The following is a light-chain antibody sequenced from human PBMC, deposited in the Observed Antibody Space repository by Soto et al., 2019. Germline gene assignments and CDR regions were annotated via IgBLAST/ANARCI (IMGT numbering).Light chain of an antibody. Sequence: ALTQPASVSGSPGQSITISCTGTSSDVGAYNSVAWYQHNPGKAPKLMIYDVSNRPSGVSSRFSGSKSANTASLSISGLQADDEADYYCSSYTSSSTLGFGTGTKVNV. CDR3: SSYTSSSTLG. J-gene: IGLJ1*01. CDR1: SSDVGAYNS. V-gene: IGLV2-14*01. CDR2: DVS.